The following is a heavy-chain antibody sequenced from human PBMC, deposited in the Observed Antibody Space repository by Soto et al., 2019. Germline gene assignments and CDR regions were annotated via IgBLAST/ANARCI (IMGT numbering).Heavy chain of an antibody. V-gene: IGHV1-46*03. CDR3: VRGRAALELRFLEWNPRDGYYYMDF. J-gene: IGHJ6*03. D-gene: IGHD3-3*01. CDR1: GYTFTSYY. Sequence: ASVKVSCKASGYTFTSYYMHWVRQAPGQGLEWMGIINPSGGSTSYAQKFQGRVTMTRDTSTSTVYMELSSLSSEDTAVHYCVRGRAALELRFLEWNPRDGYYYMDFWCKGTTVTDPS. CDR2: INPSGGST.